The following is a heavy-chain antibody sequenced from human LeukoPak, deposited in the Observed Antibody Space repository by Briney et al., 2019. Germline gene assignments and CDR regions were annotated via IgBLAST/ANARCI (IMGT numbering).Heavy chain of an antibody. CDR3: ALSPSPRTHYDILTGIPAHACDI. Sequence: PSETLCLTCAVSGGSISSSSFFWGWIRPPPGKGLEWVGSIYYSGRTYYNPSLKSRVTISVDTSKKQVSLKLSSVTAADTAVYYCALSPSPRTHYDILTGIPAHACDIWGQGTIVTVSS. CDR1: GGSISSSSFF. J-gene: IGHJ3*02. CDR2: IYYSGRT. V-gene: IGHV4-39*01. D-gene: IGHD3-9*01.